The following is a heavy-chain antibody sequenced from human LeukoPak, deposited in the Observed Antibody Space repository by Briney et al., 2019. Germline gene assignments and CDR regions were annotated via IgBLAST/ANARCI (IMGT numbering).Heavy chain of an antibody. CDR1: GGTFSSYA. CDR3: ARFSPYYDSSGYLSFDY. Sequence: SVKVSCKASGGTFSSYAISWVRQAPGEGLEWVGGIIPIFGTANYAQKFQGRVTITTDESTSTAYMELSSLRSEDTAVYYCARFSPYYDSSGYLSFDYWGQGTLVTVSS. D-gene: IGHD3-22*01. CDR2: IIPIFGTA. J-gene: IGHJ4*02. V-gene: IGHV1-69*05.